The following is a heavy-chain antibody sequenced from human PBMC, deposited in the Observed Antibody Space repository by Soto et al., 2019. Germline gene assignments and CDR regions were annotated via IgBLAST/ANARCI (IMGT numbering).Heavy chain of an antibody. Sequence: QLQLQESGPGLVKPSETLSLTCTVSGGSISSSSYYWGWIRQPPGKGLEWIGSIYYSGSTYYNPSLKSRVTISVDTSKNQFSLKLSSVTAADTAVYYCARLGIVVVVGETDNYWGQGTLVTVSS. CDR3: ARLGIVVVVGETDNY. J-gene: IGHJ4*02. CDR2: IYYSGST. CDR1: GGSISSSSYY. D-gene: IGHD2-15*01. V-gene: IGHV4-39*01.